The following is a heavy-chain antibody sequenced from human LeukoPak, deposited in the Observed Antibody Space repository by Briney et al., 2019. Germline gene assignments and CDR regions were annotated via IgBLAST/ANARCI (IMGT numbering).Heavy chain of an antibody. CDR3: ARMVPAGTHNY. J-gene: IGHJ4*02. D-gene: IGHD2-2*01. CDR2: IYASGSN. Sequence: SETLSLTCTVSGGSISTYYWSWIRQPAGKGLEWIGHIYASGSNDYNPSLKSRVTMSLDMAKNQFSLRLTSVTAADTAVYFCARMVPAGTHNYWGQGLLVTVSS. V-gene: IGHV4-4*07. CDR1: GGSISTYY.